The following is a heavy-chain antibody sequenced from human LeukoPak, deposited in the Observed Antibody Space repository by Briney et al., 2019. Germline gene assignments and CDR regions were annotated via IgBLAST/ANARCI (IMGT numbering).Heavy chain of an antibody. Sequence: GGSLRLSCEASGFTLSSYSLHWVRQAPGKGLEFVSAITYNGGNTYYANSVRGRFTISRDNSNNTLYLQMGSLRVEDMAVYYCARGPPRGVLYYYYMDVWGKGTTVTISS. CDR2: ITYNGGNT. D-gene: IGHD4/OR15-4a*01. CDR3: ARGPPRGVLYYYYMDV. V-gene: IGHV3-64*01. J-gene: IGHJ6*03. CDR1: GFTLSSYS.